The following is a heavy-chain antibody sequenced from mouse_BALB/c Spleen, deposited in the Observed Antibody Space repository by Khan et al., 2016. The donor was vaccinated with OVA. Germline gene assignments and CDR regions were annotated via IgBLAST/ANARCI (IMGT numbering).Heavy chain of an antibody. Sequence: EVELVESGGDLVKPGGSLKLSCAASGFTFSNYAMSWVRRTPDKRLEWVATISSAGTYTYYPDSVKGRFTISRNNAKNTLYPQMSSLKSEDTAMFYCASHLTGSFAYWGQGTLVTVSA. CDR3: ASHLTGSFAY. CDR2: ISSAGTYT. CDR1: GFTFSNYA. J-gene: IGHJ3*01. D-gene: IGHD4-1*01. V-gene: IGHV5-6*01.